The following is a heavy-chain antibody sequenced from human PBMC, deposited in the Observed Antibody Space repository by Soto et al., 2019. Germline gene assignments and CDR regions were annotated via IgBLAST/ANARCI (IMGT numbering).Heavy chain of an antibody. CDR3: TRVRAKTGVYAINYLDY. V-gene: IGHV3-48*03. J-gene: IGHJ4*02. CDR2: IISSGSTV. D-gene: IGHD2-8*01. CDR1: GFTFSSYE. Sequence: GGSLRLSCTSSGFTFSSYELNWVRQAPGKGLDWVSYIISSGSTVYYADSTKGRFTISRDNTKKSLYLQMNXLSAEDTAIYYCTRVRAKTGVYAINYLDYWRQGTLVAVAS.